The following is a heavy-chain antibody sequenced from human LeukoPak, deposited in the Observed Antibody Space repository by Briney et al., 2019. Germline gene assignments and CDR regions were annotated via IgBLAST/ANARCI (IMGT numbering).Heavy chain of an antibody. CDR3: ARESSIDYDFWSGYFDGGGAFDI. CDR1: GFTFSSYE. V-gene: IGHV3-48*03. D-gene: IGHD3-3*01. J-gene: IGHJ3*02. Sequence: PGGSLRLSCAASGFTFSSYEMNWVRQAPGKGLEWVSYISSSGSTIYYADSVKGRFTISGDNAKNSLYPQMNSLRAEDTAVYYCARESSIDYDFWSGYFDGGGAFDIWGQGTMVTVSS. CDR2: ISSSGSTI.